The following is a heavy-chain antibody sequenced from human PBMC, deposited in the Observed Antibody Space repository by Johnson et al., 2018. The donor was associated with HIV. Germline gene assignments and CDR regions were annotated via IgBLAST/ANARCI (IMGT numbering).Heavy chain of an antibody. Sequence: GTTKYYADSVKGRFTISRDNSKTSLSLQMNSLRTEDTAVYYCAKVAVVTAAGGVALDIWGPGTMVIVSS. V-gene: IGHV3-30*01. CDR3: AKVAVVTAAGGVALDI. D-gene: IGHD2-2*01. J-gene: IGHJ3*02. CDR2: GTTK.